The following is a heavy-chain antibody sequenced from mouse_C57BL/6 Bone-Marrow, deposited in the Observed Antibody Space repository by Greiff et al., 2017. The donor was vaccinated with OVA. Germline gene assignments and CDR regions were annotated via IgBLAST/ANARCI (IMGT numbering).Heavy chain of an antibody. D-gene: IGHD1-1*01. Sequence: QVQLKQSGAELVRPGASVTLSCKASGYTFTDYEMHWVKQTPVHGLEWIGAIDPETGGTAYIQKFKGKAILTADKSSSTAYMELRSLTSEDSAVYYCTRDRFFITTGVATYWYCDVWGTGTTVTVSS. CDR2: IDPETGGT. CDR3: TRDRFFITTGVATYWYCDV. V-gene: IGHV1-15*01. CDR1: GYTFTDYE. J-gene: IGHJ1*03.